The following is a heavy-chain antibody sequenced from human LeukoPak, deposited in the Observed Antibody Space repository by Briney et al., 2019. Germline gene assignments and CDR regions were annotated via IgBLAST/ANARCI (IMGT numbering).Heavy chain of an antibody. V-gene: IGHV1-8*01. D-gene: IGHD6-19*01. J-gene: IGHJ5*02. Sequence: ASVKVSCKASGYTFTSYDINWVRQATGQGLEWMGWMNPNSGNTGYAQKFQSRVTMTRNTSISTAYTELSSLRSEDTAVYYCARGRDSSGWYWLIGIWFDPWGQGTLVTVSS. CDR1: GYTFTSYD. CDR3: ARGRDSSGWYWLIGIWFDP. CDR2: MNPNSGNT.